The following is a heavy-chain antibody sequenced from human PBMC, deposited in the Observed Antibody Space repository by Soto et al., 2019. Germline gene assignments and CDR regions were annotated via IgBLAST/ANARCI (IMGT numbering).Heavy chain of an antibody. CDR2: INTYNGMT. CDR1: GSTFINYH. J-gene: IGHJ4*02. Sequence: VQLVQSGGEVKKPGASVTVSCKASGSTFINYHITWVRQAPGQGLEWMAWINTYNGMTDYAQRFQGRVTMTRDTSTSTAYRELRNLGSDDTAVYFCAKSPRGEMATDWGQGTLVTVSS. V-gene: IGHV1-18*01. CDR3: AKSPRGEMATD. D-gene: IGHD5-12*01.